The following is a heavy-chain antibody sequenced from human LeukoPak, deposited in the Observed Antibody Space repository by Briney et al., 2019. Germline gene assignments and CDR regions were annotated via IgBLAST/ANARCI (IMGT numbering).Heavy chain of an antibody. Sequence: SETLSLTCTVSGGSISSSSYYWGWIRQPPGKGLEWIGSIYYSGSTYYNPSLKSRVTISVDTSKNQFSLKLSSVTAADTAVYYCARDAAENWFDPWGQGTLVTVSS. CDR1: GGSISSSSYY. D-gene: IGHD2-15*01. V-gene: IGHV4-39*07. CDR3: ARDAAENWFDP. J-gene: IGHJ5*02. CDR2: IYYSGST.